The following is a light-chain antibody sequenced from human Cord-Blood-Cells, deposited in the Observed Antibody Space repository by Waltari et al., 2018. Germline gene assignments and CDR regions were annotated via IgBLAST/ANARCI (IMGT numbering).Light chain of an antibody. CDR3: QQYNSPFT. Sequence: DIQMTQSPSTLSASVGDRVTITCRASQSISSWLAWYQQKPWKAPKLLIYDASSLESGVPSRFSGSGSGTEFTLTISSLQPDDFATYYCQQYNSPFTFGPGTKVDIK. CDR2: DAS. CDR1: QSISSW. J-gene: IGKJ3*01. V-gene: IGKV1-5*01.